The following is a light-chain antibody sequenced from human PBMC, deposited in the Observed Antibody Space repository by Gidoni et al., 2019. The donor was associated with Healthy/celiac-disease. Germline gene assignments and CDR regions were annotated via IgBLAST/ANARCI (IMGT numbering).Light chain of an antibody. CDR3: QQYDSSSYT. Sequence: EIVLTQTPCTLSVSPGDRATLSCRASQSSSSYLAWYQQKPGQAPKLLIYAASSWATGIPDRFSGSGSGTDFTLTISRLEPEDFAVYYCQQYDSSSYTFGQGTKLEIK. V-gene: IGKV3-20*01. J-gene: IGKJ2*01. CDR2: AAS. CDR1: QSSSSY.